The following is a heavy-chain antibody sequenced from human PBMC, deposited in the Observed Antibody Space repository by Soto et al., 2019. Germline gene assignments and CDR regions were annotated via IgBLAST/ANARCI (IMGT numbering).Heavy chain of an antibody. D-gene: IGHD5-12*01. J-gene: IGHJ4*02. CDR2: IKGDGSET. V-gene: IGHV3-74*01. CDR3: LRGNSGYGNFDY. CDR1: GFTFSSYW. Sequence: GGSLRLSCAASGFTFSSYWMHWVRQAPGKGLVWVSRIKGDGSETNYADSVKGRFTISRDNAKNTLYLQLNSLRAEDTAVYYCLRGNSGYGNFDYWGQGTRVTVAS.